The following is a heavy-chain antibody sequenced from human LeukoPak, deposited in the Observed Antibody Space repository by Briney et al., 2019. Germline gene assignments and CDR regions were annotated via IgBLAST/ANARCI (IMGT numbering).Heavy chain of an antibody. D-gene: IGHD2-8*01. CDR3: ASNGYYCIEV. J-gene: IGHJ6*03. CDR1: GDSISSSSSY. Sequence: SETLSLTCTVSGDSISSSSSYWGWIRQPPGKGLEWIGSIYYSGSTYYNPSLKSRVTISVDTSKNQFSLRLSSVTAADTAVYYCASNGYYCIEVWGKGTTVTVSS. V-gene: IGHV4-39*07. CDR2: IYYSGST.